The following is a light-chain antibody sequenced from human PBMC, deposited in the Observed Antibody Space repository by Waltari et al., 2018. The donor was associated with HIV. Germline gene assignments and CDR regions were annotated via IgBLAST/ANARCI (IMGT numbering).Light chain of an antibody. J-gene: IGLJ2*01. V-gene: IGLV2-8*01. CDR3: SSYAGSNNLI. Sequence: QSALTQHLSASGSPGQSVTISCNGTSSDVGGYDYVSWYQQHPGKAPKLMLYDVTKRPSGVPDRFSGSKSGSTASLTVSGLQAEDEADYYCSSYAGSNNLIFGGGTKLTVL. CDR1: SSDVGGYDY. CDR2: DVT.